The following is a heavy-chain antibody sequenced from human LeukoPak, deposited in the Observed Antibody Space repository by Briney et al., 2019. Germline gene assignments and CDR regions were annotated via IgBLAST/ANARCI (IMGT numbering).Heavy chain of an antibody. CDR2: IRSKAYGGTT. D-gene: IGHD4-11*01. CDR3: ARGSNLYYYYGMDV. CDR1: GFTFRDYA. V-gene: IGHV3-49*04. Sequence: GRSLRLSCTASGFTFRDYAVTWVRQAPGKGLEWVGFIRSKAYGGTTEYAASVKGRFTISRDDSKSVAYLQMSSLKTEDTAVYYCARGSNLYYYYGMDVWGKGTTVTVSS. J-gene: IGHJ6*04.